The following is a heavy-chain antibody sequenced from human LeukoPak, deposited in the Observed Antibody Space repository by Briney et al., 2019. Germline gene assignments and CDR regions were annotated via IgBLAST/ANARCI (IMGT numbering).Heavy chain of an antibody. Sequence: GGSLRLSCAASGFTFSHYSMHWVRQAPGKGLEYVSAINSNGDDTYYVNSVKRRFTISRDNSKNTLYLQMGSLRAEDMAVYYCARDPGRSPDYWGQGTLVTVS. D-gene: IGHD1-26*01. CDR1: GFTFSHYS. CDR2: INSNGDDT. V-gene: IGHV3-64*01. J-gene: IGHJ4*02. CDR3: ARDPGRSPDY.